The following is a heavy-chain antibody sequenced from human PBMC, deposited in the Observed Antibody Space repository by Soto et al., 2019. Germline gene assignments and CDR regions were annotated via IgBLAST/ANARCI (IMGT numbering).Heavy chain of an antibody. J-gene: IGHJ6*02. V-gene: IGHV3-30-3*01. Sequence: QVQLVEAGGGVVQPGRSLRLSCAASGFTFSSYAMHWVRQAPGKGLEWVAVISYDGSNKYYADSVKGRFTISRDNSKNTLYLQMNSLRAEDTAVYYCARGSLGALDYYSYGMDVWGQGTTVTVSS. CDR3: ARGSLGALDYYSYGMDV. CDR2: ISYDGSNK. CDR1: GFTFSSYA. D-gene: IGHD1-26*01.